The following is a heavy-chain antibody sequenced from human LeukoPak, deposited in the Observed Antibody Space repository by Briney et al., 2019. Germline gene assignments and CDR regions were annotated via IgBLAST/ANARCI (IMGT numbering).Heavy chain of an antibody. J-gene: IGHJ3*02. D-gene: IGHD1-26*01. CDR3: ARVSGASYSDDAFDI. V-gene: IGHV4-30-4*01. CDR1: GDSISSGSYY. CDR2: IYYSGST. Sequence: SETLSLTCNVSGDSISSGSYYWSWIRQPPGKGLEWIGYIYYSGSTYYNPSLKSRVTISVDTSKNQFSLKLSSVTAADTAVYYCARVSGASYSDDAFDIWGQGTMVTVSS.